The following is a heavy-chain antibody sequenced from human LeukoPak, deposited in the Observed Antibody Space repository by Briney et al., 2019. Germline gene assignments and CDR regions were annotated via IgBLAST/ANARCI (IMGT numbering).Heavy chain of an antibody. D-gene: IGHD3-10*01. J-gene: IGHJ6*02. CDR1: GYTFTTYG. V-gene: IGHV1-18*01. CDR3: ARDDRVITMVRGVKDYYGMDV. CDR2: ISTYSGNT. Sequence: TSVKVSCKASGYTFTTYGISWVRQAPGQGPEWMGWISTYSGNTHYAQELQGRVTLTTDTSTSTAYMDLRSLRSDDTAVYYCARDDRVITMVRGVKDYYGMDVWGQGTTVTVSS.